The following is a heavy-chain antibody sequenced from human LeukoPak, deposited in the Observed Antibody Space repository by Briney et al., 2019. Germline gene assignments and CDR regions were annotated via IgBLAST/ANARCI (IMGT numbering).Heavy chain of an antibody. CDR1: AFTFSRYW. CDR2: IKEDGSEK. D-gene: IGHD3-10*01. V-gene: IGHV3-7*05. J-gene: IGHJ4*02. Sequence: PGGSLRLSCAASAFTFSRYWMSWVRQAPGKGLEWVANIKEDGSEKFYVDSVKGRFTISRDNAKNSVYLQMNSLRAEDTAVYYCAKDRALFTMVRGVIIPPGYWGQGTLVTVSS. CDR3: AKDRALFTMVRGVIIPPGY.